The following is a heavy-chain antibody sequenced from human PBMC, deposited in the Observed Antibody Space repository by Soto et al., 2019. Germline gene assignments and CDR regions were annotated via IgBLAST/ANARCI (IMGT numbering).Heavy chain of an antibody. CDR3: ARGEDFDY. Sequence: SXKVSCMASGYTXTDYYIHWVRQAPGQGLEWMGWINPNSGGTDYAQKFQGMVSMTRDTSISTAYMELSRLRSDDTAMFYCARGEDFDYWGQGTLVTVSS. J-gene: IGHJ4*02. V-gene: IGHV1-2*02. D-gene: IGHD1-26*01. CDR1: GYTXTDYY. CDR2: INPNSGGT.